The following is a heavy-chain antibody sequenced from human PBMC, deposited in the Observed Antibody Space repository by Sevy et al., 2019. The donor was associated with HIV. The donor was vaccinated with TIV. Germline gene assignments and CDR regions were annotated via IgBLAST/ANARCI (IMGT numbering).Heavy chain of an antibody. CDR2: FDPEDGEK. CDR3: ATTKDYYESSGSPFDD. CDR1: GYTLTKLS. V-gene: IGHV1-24*01. J-gene: IGHJ4*02. Sequence: ASVKVSCKVSGYTLTKLSMHWVRQAPGKRPEWMGNFDPEDGEKIYARKFQGRVTMTEDTSTDTAYMALSSLRSEDTAVYYCATTKDYYESSGSPFDDWGQGTLVTVS. D-gene: IGHD3-22*01.